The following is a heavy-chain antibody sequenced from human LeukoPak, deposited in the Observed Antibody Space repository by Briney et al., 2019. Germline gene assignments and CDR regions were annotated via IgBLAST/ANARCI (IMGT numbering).Heavy chain of an antibody. V-gene: IGHV1-18*01. CDR1: GYTFTSYG. D-gene: IGHD2-2*02. Sequence: ASVKVSCKASGYTFTSYGISWVRQAPGQGLEWMGWISAYNGNTNYAQKLQGRVSMTTGTSTSTAYMELRSLRSDDTAVYYCARDLPYQLLYPGGRRGVYFDYWGQGTLVTVSS. CDR3: ARDLPYQLLYPGGRRGVYFDY. CDR2: ISAYNGNT. J-gene: IGHJ4*02.